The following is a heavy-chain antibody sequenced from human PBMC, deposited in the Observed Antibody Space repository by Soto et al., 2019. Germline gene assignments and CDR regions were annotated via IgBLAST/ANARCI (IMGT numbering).Heavy chain of an antibody. J-gene: IGHJ5*02. CDR1: GGSFSGYY. CDR2: INHSGST. CDR3: ARGKGIVVGPAAFETGWFDP. V-gene: IGHV4-34*01. Sequence: QVQLQQWGAGLLKPSETLSLTCAVYGGSFSGYYWSWIRQPPGKGLEWIGEINHSGSTNYNPSLKSRVTISVNTFKNQFSLKLSSVTAADTAVYYCARGKGIVVGPAAFETGWFDPWGQGTLVTVSS. D-gene: IGHD2-2*01.